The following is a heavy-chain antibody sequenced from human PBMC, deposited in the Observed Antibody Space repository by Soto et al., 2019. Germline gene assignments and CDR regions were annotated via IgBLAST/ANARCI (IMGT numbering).Heavy chain of an antibody. D-gene: IGHD5-18*01. Sequence: QGQLVQSGAEVKKPGASVKVSCKASGYTFTNYDIIWVRQATGQGLEWMGWMNPNSGNTATAQKFQGRVTFSRSTSISTAYVELSSLRSEDTAVYYCARSRGYTYDHYGMDVWGQGTTVTVSS. CDR2: MNPNSGNT. V-gene: IGHV1-8*01. CDR1: GYTFTNYD. J-gene: IGHJ6*02. CDR3: ARSRGYTYDHYGMDV.